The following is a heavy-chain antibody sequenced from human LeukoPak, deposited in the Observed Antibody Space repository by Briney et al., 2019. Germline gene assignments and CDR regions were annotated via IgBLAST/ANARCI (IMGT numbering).Heavy chain of an antibody. J-gene: IGHJ5*02. Sequence: SETLSLTCAVYGGSFSCYYWSWIRQPPGKGLEWIGEINHSGSTNYNPSLKSRVTISVHTSKNQFSLKLSSVTAADTAVYYCARGFMGNLNWFDPWGQGTLVTVSS. CDR1: GGSFSCYY. CDR3: ARGFMGNLNWFDP. V-gene: IGHV4-34*01. D-gene: IGHD4-23*01. CDR2: INHSGST.